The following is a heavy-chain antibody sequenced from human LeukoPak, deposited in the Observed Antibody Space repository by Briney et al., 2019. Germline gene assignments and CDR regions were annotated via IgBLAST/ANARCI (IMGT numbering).Heavy chain of an antibody. V-gene: IGHV3-48*01. Sequence: GGSLRLSCAASGFTFSSYSMNWVRQAPGKGLEWVSYISDSSSTIYYADSVRGRFTISRDNAKNSLYLQMNSLRAEDTAAYYCARDYYDSNGYYYGGYWGQGTLVTVSS. J-gene: IGHJ4*02. D-gene: IGHD3-22*01. CDR2: ISDSSSTI. CDR1: GFTFSSYS. CDR3: ARDYYDSNGYYYGGY.